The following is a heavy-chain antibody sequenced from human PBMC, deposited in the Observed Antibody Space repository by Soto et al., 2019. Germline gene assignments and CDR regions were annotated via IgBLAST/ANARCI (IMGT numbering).Heavy chain of an antibody. D-gene: IGHD3-10*01. Sequence: QLQLQESGSGLVKPSQTLSLTCAVSAGSISSGGYSWSWIRQPPGKGLEWIGYIYHSGSTYYNPSLKSRVTISVDRSKNQFSLKLSSVTAADTAVYYCARAHGSGWGAFDICGQGTMVTVSS. J-gene: IGHJ3*02. CDR3: ARAHGSGWGAFDI. CDR1: AGSISSGGYS. CDR2: IYHSGST. V-gene: IGHV4-30-2*01.